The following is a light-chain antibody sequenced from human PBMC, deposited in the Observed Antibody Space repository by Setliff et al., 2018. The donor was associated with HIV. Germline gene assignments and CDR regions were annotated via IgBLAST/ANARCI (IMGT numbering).Light chain of an antibody. Sequence: QSALPQPPSASGSPGQSVTISCIGTGRDIGGYNYVSWYQQHPGKAPKLIIYGVTKRSSGVSNRFSGSKAGTTASLTISGLQAEDEADYYCSSYTSTSAYVFGTGTKVTVL. J-gene: IGLJ1*01. CDR1: GRDIGGYNY. CDR2: GVT. CDR3: SSYTSTSAYV. V-gene: IGLV2-14*03.